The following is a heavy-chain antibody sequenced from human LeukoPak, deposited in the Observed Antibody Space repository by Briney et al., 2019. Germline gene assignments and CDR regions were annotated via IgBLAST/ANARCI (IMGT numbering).Heavy chain of an antibody. CDR2: INPNSGGT. CDR3: ARSYDSSGYYAFDV. J-gene: IGHJ3*01. Sequence: GASVKVSCKASGSTFTDYYMHWVRQAPGQGLEWMGWINPNSGGTNFAQKFQGRVTMTRDTSISTAYMELSRLRSDDTALFYCARSYDSSGYYAFDVWGQGTMVTVSS. CDR1: GSTFTDYY. V-gene: IGHV1-2*02. D-gene: IGHD3-22*01.